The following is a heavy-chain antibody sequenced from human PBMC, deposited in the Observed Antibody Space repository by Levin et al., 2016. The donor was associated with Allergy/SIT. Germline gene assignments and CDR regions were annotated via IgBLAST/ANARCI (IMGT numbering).Heavy chain of an antibody. CDR3: ARDVLVPAAIGVY. D-gene: IGHD2-2*02. J-gene: IGHJ4*02. V-gene: IGHV1-46*01. Sequence: WVRQAPGQGLEWMGIINPSGGSTSYAQKFQGRVTMTRDTSTSTVYMELSSLRSEDTAVYYCARDVLVPAAIGVYWGQGTLVTVSS. CDR2: INPSGGST.